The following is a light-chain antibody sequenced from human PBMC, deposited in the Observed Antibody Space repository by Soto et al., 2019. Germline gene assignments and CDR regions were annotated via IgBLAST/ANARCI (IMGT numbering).Light chain of an antibody. CDR3: QTWDNGIQV. V-gene: IGLV4-69*01. CDR2: INSDSSH. CDR1: GEHIGHA. Sequence: QLVLTQSPSASASLGDSVSLTCTLNGEHIGHAIAWHQQEAERGPRSLMKINSDSSHNKGDGLPDRFSGSSSGAERYLTISSLQSEDEADYYCQTWDNGIQVFGGGTKLTVL. J-gene: IGLJ2*01.